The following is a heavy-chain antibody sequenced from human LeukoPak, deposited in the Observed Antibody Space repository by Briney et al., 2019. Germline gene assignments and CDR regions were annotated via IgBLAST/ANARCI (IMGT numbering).Heavy chain of an antibody. CDR3: ARDYGGGY. J-gene: IGHJ4*02. V-gene: IGHV3-7*01. D-gene: IGHD3-10*01. CDR2: IKQDGSEK. CDR1: GFTFSSYW. Sequence: GGSLILSCAASGFTFSSYWMNWVRQAPGKGLEWVANIKQDGSEKYYVASVKGRFTISRDNTKNSLYLQINSLRAEDTAVYYCARDYGGGYWGQGTLVTVSS.